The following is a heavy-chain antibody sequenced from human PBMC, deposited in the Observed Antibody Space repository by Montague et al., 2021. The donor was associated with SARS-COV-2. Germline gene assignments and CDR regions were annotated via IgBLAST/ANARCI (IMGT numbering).Heavy chain of an antibody. D-gene: IGHD3-9*01. J-gene: IGHJ4*02. Sequence: SETLSLTCAVYGGSFSGYYWSWIRQPPGKGLEWIGEINHSGSTNYNPSLKSRVTISVDTSKNQFSLKLSSVTAAETAVYYCARGLAELRYFDWYHYYFYYWGQGTLVTVSS. CDR1: GGSFSGYY. CDR2: INHSGST. V-gene: IGHV4-34*01. CDR3: ARGLAELRYFDWYHYYFYY.